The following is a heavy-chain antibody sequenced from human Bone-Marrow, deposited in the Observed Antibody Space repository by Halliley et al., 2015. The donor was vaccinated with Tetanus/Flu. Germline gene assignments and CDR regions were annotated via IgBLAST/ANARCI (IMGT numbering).Heavy chain of an antibody. CDR1: GGAFSGYY. J-gene: IGHJ5*01. Sequence: TLSLTCAVYGGAFSGYYWSWIRQSPGKGLEWIGEINYDGTTDYNPSLNSRVTLSLDTIKKQVSLRVTSVTAADTAIYYCARGNYHASGWFDSWGRGTLVTVSS. CDR3: ARGNYHASGWFDS. D-gene: IGHD3-10*01. V-gene: IGHV4-34*01. CDR2: INYDGTT.